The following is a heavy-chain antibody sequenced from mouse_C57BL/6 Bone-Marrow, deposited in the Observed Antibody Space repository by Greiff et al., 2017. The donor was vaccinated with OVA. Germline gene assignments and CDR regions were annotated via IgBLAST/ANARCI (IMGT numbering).Heavy chain of an antibody. CDR2: IGPGSGST. D-gene: IGHD2-1*01. CDR3: APIYYGNLYYFDY. Sequence: VQLQQSGAELVKPGASVKISCKASGYTFTDYYINWVKQRPGQGLEWIGKIGPGSGSTYYNEKFKGKATLTADKSSSTAYMPLSSLTSEDSAVYFCAPIYYGNLYYFDYWGQGTTLTVSS. J-gene: IGHJ2*01. CDR1: GYTFTDYY. V-gene: IGHV1-77*01.